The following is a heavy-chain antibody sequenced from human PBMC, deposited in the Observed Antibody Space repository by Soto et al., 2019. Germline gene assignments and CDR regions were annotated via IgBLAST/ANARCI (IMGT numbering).Heavy chain of an antibody. CDR2: ISYDGSNK. CDR3: AKTLGVAGTIYYYYGMDV. V-gene: IGHV3-30*18. Sequence: GGSLRLSCAASGFTFSSYGMHWVRQAPGKGLEWVAVISYDGSNKYYADSVKGRFTISRDNSKNKLYLQMNSLRAEDTAVYYCAKTLGVAGTIYYYYGMDVWGQGTTVTVSS. D-gene: IGHD6-19*01. J-gene: IGHJ6*02. CDR1: GFTFSSYG.